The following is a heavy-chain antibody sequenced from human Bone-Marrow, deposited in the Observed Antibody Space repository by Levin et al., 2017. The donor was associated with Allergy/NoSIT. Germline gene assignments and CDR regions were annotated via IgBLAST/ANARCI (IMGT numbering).Heavy chain of an antibody. V-gene: IGHV3-30*18. J-gene: IGHJ4*02. CDR2: ISYDGSNK. Sequence: GGSLRLSCAASGFTFNTYGMHWVRQAPGKGLEWVAVISYDGSNKYYGDSVKGRFTISRDNSKNTLYLQMNSLRAEDTAVYYCAKDVGDYVWGTDPVGFDYWGQGTLVTVSS. D-gene: IGHD3-16*01. CDR3: AKDVGDYVWGTDPVGFDY. CDR1: GFTFNTYG.